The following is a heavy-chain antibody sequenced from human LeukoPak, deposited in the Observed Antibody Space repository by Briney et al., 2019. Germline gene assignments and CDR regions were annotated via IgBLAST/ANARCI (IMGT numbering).Heavy chain of an antibody. V-gene: IGHV4-39*01. J-gene: IGHJ3*02. CDR2: VTYSGTT. CDR3: ARPRDEGGIEAFDI. D-gene: IGHD6-25*01. CDR1: GGSITRSNYC. Sequence: SETLSLTCSVSGGSITRSNYCWGWVRQFPGKGLEWIGVVTYSGTTYSNPSLKGRVAMTIDTSRSQFSLKLSSVTAADTAMYYCARPRDEGGIEAFDIWGQGTMVAVSS.